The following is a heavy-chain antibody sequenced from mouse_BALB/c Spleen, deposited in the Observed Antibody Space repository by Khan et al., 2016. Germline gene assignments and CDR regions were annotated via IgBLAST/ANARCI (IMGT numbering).Heavy chain of an antibody. CDR1: GFNIKDTY. CDR2: IDPANGNT. Sequence: VQLQQSGAELVKPGASVKLSCTASGFNIKDTYMHWVKLRPEQGLEWIGRIDPANGNTKYDPKFQGQATLTADTSSNTAYLQLSSLTSEDTAVYSCAPDGRGFAYWGQGTLVTVSA. J-gene: IGHJ3*01. D-gene: IGHD1-2*01. V-gene: IGHV14-3*02. CDR3: APDGRGFAY.